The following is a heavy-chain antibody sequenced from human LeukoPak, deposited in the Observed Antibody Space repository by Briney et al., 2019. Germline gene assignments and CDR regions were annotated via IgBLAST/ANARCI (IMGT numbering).Heavy chain of an antibody. V-gene: IGHV4-59*01. D-gene: IGHD3-16*02. J-gene: IGHJ1*01. Sequence: SETLSLTCTVSGGSISSYYWSWIRQPPGKGLEWIGYIYYSGSTNYNHSLKSRVTISVDTSKNQFSLKLSSVTAADTAVYYCARADDYVWGSYQDQYFQHWGQGTLVTVSS. CDR2: IYYSGST. CDR3: ARADDYVWGSYQDQYFQH. CDR1: GGSISSYY.